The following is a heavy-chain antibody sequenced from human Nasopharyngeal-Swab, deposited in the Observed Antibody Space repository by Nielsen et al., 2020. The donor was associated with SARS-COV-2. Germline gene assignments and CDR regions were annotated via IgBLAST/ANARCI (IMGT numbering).Heavy chain of an antibody. CDR2: ISSSGSTI. CDR1: GFTFSNYW. J-gene: IGHJ6*02. D-gene: IGHD3-10*01. CDR3: ASLLWFGELPSDYYYYGMDV. V-gene: IGHV3-11*04. Sequence: GESLKISCAASGFTFSNYWMSWVRQAPGKGLEWVSYISSSGSTIYYADSVKGRFTISRDNAKNSLYLQMNSLRAEDTAVYYCASLLWFGELPSDYYYYGMDVWGQGTTVTVSS.